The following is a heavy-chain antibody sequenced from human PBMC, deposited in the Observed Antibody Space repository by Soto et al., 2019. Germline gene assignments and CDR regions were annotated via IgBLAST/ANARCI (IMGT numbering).Heavy chain of an antibody. D-gene: IGHD1-7*01. J-gene: IGHJ6*02. V-gene: IGHV1-2*02. CDR2: VHPNSGGT. CDR1: GYTFSVYH. CDR3: ANELQRGMDV. Sequence: QVHLVQSGAEVKQPGASVKVSCKASGYTFSVYHMHWVRQAPGQGLEWMGWVHPNSGGTNYAQSFEGRDTMTSDTSINTAYMELSRLTSDDTAVYYCANELQRGMDVWGQGTTVTVSS.